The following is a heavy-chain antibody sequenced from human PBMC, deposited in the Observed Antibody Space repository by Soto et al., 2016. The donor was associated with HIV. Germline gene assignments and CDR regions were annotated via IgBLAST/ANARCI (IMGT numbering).Heavy chain of an antibody. V-gene: IGHV3-30*04. CDR3: ARAHYGSGSQDAFDI. CDR2: ISYDGSNK. Sequence: VQLVESGGGVVQPGRSLRLSCAASGFTFSSYAMHWVRQAPGKGLEWVAVISYDGSNKYYADSVKGRFTISRDNSKNTLYLQMNSLRAEDTAVYYCARAHYGSGSQDAFDIWGQGTMVTVSS. D-gene: IGHD3-10*01. J-gene: IGHJ3*02. CDR1: GFTFSSYA.